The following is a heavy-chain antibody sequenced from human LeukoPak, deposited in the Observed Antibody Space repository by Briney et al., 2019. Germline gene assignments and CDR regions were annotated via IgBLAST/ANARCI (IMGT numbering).Heavy chain of an antibody. V-gene: IGHV4-59*01. D-gene: IGHD3-10*01. J-gene: IGHJ5*02. CDR3: AREGSGSYYNLDP. Sequence: PSETLSLTCTVSGGSISSYYWSWIRQPPGKGLEWIGYIYYSGSTNYNPSLKSRVTISVDTSKNQFSLKLSSVTAADTAAYYCAREGSGSYYNLDPWGQGTLVTVSS. CDR1: GGSISSYY. CDR2: IYYSGST.